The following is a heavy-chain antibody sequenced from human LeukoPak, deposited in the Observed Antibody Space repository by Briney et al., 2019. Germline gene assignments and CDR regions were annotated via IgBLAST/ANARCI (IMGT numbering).Heavy chain of an antibody. CDR2: IYYSGST. D-gene: IGHD3-16*01. J-gene: IGHJ5*02. V-gene: IGHV4-39*01. CDR3: ASVTGGSVPWYDP. CDR1: GGSITSSSSSF. Sequence: PSETLSLTCTVSGGSITSSSSSFWGWIRQPPGKGLEWIGTIYYSGSTYYNPSLKSRVTISVDTSKNQFSLKMHSVTAADTAVYYCASVTGGSVPWYDPWGQGTLVTVSS.